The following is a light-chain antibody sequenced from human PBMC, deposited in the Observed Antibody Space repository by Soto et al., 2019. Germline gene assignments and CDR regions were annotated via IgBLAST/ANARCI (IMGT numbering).Light chain of an antibody. CDR3: QHNNSYSEA. V-gene: IGKV1-5*03. CDR1: QTINSW. CDR2: KAS. J-gene: IGKJ1*01. Sequence: DIQMTQSPSTLSASVGDRVTITCRASQTINSWLAWYQQKPGKAPKLLIYKASTLKSGVPSRFSGSGSGTEFTLTISSLQPDDFATYYCQHNNSYSEAFGQGTKVDIK.